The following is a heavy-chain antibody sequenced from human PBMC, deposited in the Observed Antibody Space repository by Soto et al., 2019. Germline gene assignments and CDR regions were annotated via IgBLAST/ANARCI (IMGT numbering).Heavy chain of an antibody. V-gene: IGHV4-61*01. CDR3: ARDPAPYIAAAGTGFDQ. D-gene: IGHD6-13*01. CDR1: GASVSSGNNY. CDR2: IYYTGST. J-gene: IGHJ4*02. Sequence: PSETLSLTCTVSGASVSSGNNYWSWIRQPPGKTLEWIGYIYYTGSTKYNPSLKSRVTISVDTSKNQFSLKLTSVTAADTAVYYCARDPAPYIAAAGTGFDQWGQGTLVTVSS.